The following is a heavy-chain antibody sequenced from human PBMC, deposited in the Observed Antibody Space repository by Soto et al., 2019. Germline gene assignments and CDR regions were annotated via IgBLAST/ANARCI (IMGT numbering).Heavy chain of an antibody. CDR1: GFTFSGSA. V-gene: IGHV3-73*01. CDR2: IRSKANSYAT. Sequence: GGSLRLSCAASGFTFSGSAMHWVRQASGKGLEWVGRIRSKANSYATAYAASVKGRFTISRDDSKNTAYLQMNSLKTEDTAVYYCARENIPHYCSGGSCPNWFDPWGQGTLVTVSS. CDR3: ARENIPHYCSGGSCPNWFDP. J-gene: IGHJ5*02. D-gene: IGHD2-15*01.